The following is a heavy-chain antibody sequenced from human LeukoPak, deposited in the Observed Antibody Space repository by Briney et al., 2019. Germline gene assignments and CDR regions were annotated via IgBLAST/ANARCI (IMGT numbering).Heavy chain of an antibody. CDR1: GFTFTSSA. V-gene: IGHV1-58*02. CDR3: AADWAAPQEGAFDI. CDR2: IVVGSGNT. J-gene: IGHJ3*02. Sequence: SVKVSCKASGFTFTSSAMQWVRQARGQRLEWIGWIVVGSGNTNYAQKFQERVTITRDTSTSTAYMELSSLRSEDTAVYYCAADWAAPQEGAFDIWGQGTMVTVSS. D-gene: IGHD2-15*01.